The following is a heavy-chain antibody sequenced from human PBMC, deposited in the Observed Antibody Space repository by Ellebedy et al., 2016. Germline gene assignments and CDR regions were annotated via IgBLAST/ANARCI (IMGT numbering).Heavy chain of an antibody. J-gene: IGHJ5*02. CDR1: GDSVSSNSAA. CDR3: ATGWLATGFHP. CDR2: TYYRSKWSN. Sequence: SQTLSLTXXISGDSVSSNSAACNWIRQSPSRGLEWLGRTYYRSKWSNDYAVSVKSRITISPDTSKNQFSLQLNSVTPEDTAVYYCATGWLATGFHPWGQGTLVTVSS. V-gene: IGHV6-1*01. D-gene: IGHD5-12*01.